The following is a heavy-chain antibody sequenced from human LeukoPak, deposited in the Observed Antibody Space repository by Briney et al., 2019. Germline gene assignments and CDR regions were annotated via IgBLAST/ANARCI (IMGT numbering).Heavy chain of an antibody. V-gene: IGHV3-33*01. CDR2: IWYDGSNK. J-gene: IGHJ4*02. CDR3: ARAGYGDSPMDPLDY. CDR1: GFTFSSYG. Sequence: GGSLRLSCAASGFTFSSYGMHWVRQAPGKGLEWVAVIWYDGSNKYYADSVKGRFTISRDNSKNTLYLQMNSLRAEDTAVYYCARAGYGDSPMDPLDYWGQGTLVTVSS. D-gene: IGHD4-17*01.